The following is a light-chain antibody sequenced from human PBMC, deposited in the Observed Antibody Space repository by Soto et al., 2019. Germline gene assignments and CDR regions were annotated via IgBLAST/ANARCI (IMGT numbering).Light chain of an antibody. J-gene: IGKJ5*01. V-gene: IGKV3-20*01. CDR1: QTVNSNY. CDR2: GAS. Sequence: EIVLTQSPGTLSLSPGERATLSCRASQTVNSNYLAWYQQKPGQAPRLLIFGASSRATGIPDRFSGSGSGTDFTLTISRLEPQDFAVYYGQQSGTSPSIPSGQGTRREIK. CDR3: QQSGTSPSIP.